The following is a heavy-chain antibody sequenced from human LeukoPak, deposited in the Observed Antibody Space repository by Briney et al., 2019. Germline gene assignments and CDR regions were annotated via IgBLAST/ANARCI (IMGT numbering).Heavy chain of an antibody. CDR1: GFTFSSYW. V-gene: IGHV3-74*01. CDR3: ASRIRYSYGFDY. D-gene: IGHD5-18*01. Sequence: PGGSLRLSCAASGFTFSSYWMHWVHQAPGKGLVWVSRINSDGSSTSYAESVKGRFTVSRDSAKNTLYLQMNSLRAEDTAVYYCASRIRYSYGFDYWGQGTLVTVSS. CDR2: INSDGSST. J-gene: IGHJ4*02.